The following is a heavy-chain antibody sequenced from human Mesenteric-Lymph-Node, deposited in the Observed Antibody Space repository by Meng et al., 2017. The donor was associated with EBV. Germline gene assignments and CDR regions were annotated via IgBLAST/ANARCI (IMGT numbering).Heavy chain of an antibody. CDR2: TSGYNGNT. J-gene: IGHJ5*02. Sequence: QIQLVASWAEVKKPGASVKVSCKASGYSFTSYGISWVRQAPGQGLEWMGWTSGYNGNTNYAQKFQGRVTMTTDTSTSTAYMELRSLRSDDTAVYYCAREGRVPAAMGFDPWGQGTLVTVPS. CDR3: AREGRVPAAMGFDP. D-gene: IGHD2-2*01. V-gene: IGHV1-18*01. CDR1: GYSFTSYG.